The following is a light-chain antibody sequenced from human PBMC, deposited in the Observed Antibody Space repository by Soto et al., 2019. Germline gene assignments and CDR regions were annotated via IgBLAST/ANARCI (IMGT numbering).Light chain of an antibody. CDR1: TSNIGTNT. V-gene: IGLV1-44*01. J-gene: IGLJ3*02. CDR2: SNN. Sequence: QSVLTQAPSASGTPGQRVTISCSGSTSNIGTNTVNWYQQFPGTAPKLLIYSNNQRPSGIPDRFSGSKSGTSASLDISGLQSEDEADYHCTAWDGSQNVRVFGGGTKLTVL. CDR3: TAWDGSQNVRV.